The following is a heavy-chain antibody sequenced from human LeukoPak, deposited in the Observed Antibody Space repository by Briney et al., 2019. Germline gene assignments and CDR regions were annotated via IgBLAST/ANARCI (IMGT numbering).Heavy chain of an antibody. CDR3: AREAYCGGDCYSGFDY. Sequence: SETLSLTCTVSGGSISSFYWSWIRQPAGKGLEWIGRIYSSGNTNYNPSLKSRVTMSVDTSKNRFSLKLSSVTAADTAVYYCAREAYCGGDCYSGFDYWGQGTLVTVSS. J-gene: IGHJ4*02. V-gene: IGHV4-4*07. D-gene: IGHD2-21*02. CDR2: IYSSGNT. CDR1: GGSISSFY.